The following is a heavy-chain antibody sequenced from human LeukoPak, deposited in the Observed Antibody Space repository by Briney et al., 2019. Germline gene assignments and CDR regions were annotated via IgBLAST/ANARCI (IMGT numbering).Heavy chain of an antibody. CDR3: TTGNWGPY. CDR1: GITFSNHA. CDR2: ISDSGGST. J-gene: IGHJ4*02. D-gene: IGHD7-27*01. V-gene: IGHV3-23*01. Sequence: GGSLRLSCAASGITFSNHAMSWVRQAPGKGLEWVSGISDSGGSTYYADSVKGRFTISRDDSKNTLFLQMNSLKTEDTAVYYCTTGNWGPYWGQGTLVTVSS.